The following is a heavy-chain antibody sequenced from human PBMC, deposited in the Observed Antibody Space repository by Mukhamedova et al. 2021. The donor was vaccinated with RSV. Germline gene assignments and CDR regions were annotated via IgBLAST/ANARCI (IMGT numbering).Heavy chain of an antibody. J-gene: IGHJ4*02. Sequence: VRQAPGKGLAWVSRVNSVGSSTRYADSVKGRFTISRDNATNTLYLQMNRLRAEDTAVYYFASTMYSSGWFSFDDLGEGSLVTVSS. V-gene: IGHV3-74*01. CDR2: VNSVGSST. D-gene: IGHD6-13*01. CDR3: ASTMYSSGWFSFDD.